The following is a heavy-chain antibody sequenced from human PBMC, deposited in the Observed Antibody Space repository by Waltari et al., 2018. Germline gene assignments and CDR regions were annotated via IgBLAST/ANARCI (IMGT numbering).Heavy chain of an antibody. J-gene: IGHJ6*02. CDR1: EFTFRAYA. CDR2: VSRGASHT. CDR3: ARDSFGHGRQSSYHFGMDV. D-gene: IGHD1-26*01. V-gene: IGHV3-21*02. Sequence: VQLVESGGALVKPGGSMRLSCVVSEFTFRAYAVHWVSEGPGKGLEWLSSVSRGASHTDDADSGKGRFTISRDDAKNSVYLEMKRLRVDDTAVYYCARDSFGHGRQSSYHFGMDVWGQGTTVTVSS.